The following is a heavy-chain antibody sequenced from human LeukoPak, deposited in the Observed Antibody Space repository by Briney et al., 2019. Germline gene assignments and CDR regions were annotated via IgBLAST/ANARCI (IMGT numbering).Heavy chain of an antibody. D-gene: IGHD6-13*01. Sequence: GGSLRLSCAASGFTFSSYAMTWVRQAPGKGLEWVANIYQDGREKYYASSVRGRFTISRDNAKNSLYLQMDSLRAEDTGVYYCASERPSSSWYDYWGQGTLVTVSS. V-gene: IGHV3-7*01. J-gene: IGHJ4*02. CDR2: IYQDGREK. CDR3: ASERPSSSWYDY. CDR1: GFTFSSYA.